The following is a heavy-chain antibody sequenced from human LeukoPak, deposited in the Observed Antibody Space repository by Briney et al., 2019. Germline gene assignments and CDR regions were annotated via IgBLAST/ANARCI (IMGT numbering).Heavy chain of an antibody. CDR1: GFTFSSYG. V-gene: IGHV3-30*02. CDR3: AKVEDYYGSGSPAGDHYYYMDV. CDR2: IRYDGSNK. J-gene: IGHJ6*03. Sequence: PGGSLRLSCAASGFTFSSYGMHWVRQAPGKGLEWVAFIRYDGSNKYYADSVKGRFTISRDNSKNTLYLQMNSLRAEDTAVYYCAKVEDYYGSGSPAGDHYYYMDVWGKGTTVTVSS. D-gene: IGHD3-10*01.